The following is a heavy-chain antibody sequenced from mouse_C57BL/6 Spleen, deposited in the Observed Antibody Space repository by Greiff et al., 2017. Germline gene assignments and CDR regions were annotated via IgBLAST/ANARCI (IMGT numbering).Heavy chain of an antibody. CDR1: GFTFSDYG. Sequence: EVMLVESGGGLVKPGGSLKLSCAASGFTFSDYGMHWVRQAPEKGLEWVAYISSGSSTIYYADTVKGRFTISRDNAKNTLFLQMTSLRSEDTAMYYCARLDGPYYYAMDYWGQGTSVTVSS. CDR2: ISSGSSTI. D-gene: IGHD2-3*01. CDR3: ARLDGPYYYAMDY. J-gene: IGHJ4*01. V-gene: IGHV5-17*01.